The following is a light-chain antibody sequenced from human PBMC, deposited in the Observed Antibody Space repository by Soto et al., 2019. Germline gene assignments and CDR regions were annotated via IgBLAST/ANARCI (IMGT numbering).Light chain of an antibody. CDR3: VQGAHCPYT. CDR1: QSLVYSDGDTY. CDR2: KVS. J-gene: IGKJ2*01. V-gene: IGKV2-30*01. Sequence: DVVMTQSPLSLPVTLGQPASISCRSSQSLVYSDGDTYLNWFQQRPGQSPRRLIHKVSDRDSGVPDRFSGSGSSTDFTLKISRVEAEDVGVYYCVQGAHCPYTCGQGINLVIK.